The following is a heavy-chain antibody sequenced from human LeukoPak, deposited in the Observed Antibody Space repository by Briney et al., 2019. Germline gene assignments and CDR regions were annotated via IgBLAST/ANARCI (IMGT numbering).Heavy chain of an antibody. V-gene: IGHV4-31*03. CDR2: IYYSGST. Sequence: PSETLSLTCTVSGGSISSGGYYWSWIRQHPGKGLEWIGYIYYSGSTYYNPSLKSRVTISVDTSKNQFSLKLSSVTAADTAVYYCARTRVLLRLYNWFDPWGQGTLVTVSS. CDR1: GGSISSGGYY. D-gene: IGHD3-10*01. CDR3: ARTRVLLRLYNWFDP. J-gene: IGHJ5*02.